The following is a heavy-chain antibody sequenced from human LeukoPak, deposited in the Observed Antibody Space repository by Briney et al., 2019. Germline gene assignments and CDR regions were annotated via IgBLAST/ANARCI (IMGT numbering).Heavy chain of an antibody. D-gene: IGHD3-22*01. V-gene: IGHV4-61*03. J-gene: IGHJ4*02. Sequence: PSETLSLTCTVSGGSVSSGSYYCSWIRQPPGKGLEWIGYVYYSGSTNYNPSLKSRVTISVDTSKNLFSLKLSSVTAADTAVYYCARDRYDYDSFGYYYFDYWGQGTLVTVSS. CDR1: GGSVSSGSYY. CDR3: ARDRYDYDSFGYYYFDY. CDR2: VYYSGST.